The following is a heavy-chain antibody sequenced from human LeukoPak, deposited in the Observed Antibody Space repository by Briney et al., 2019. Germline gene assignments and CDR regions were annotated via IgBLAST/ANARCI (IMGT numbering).Heavy chain of an antibody. J-gene: IGHJ4*02. V-gene: IGHV3-7*01. Sequence: GGSLRLSCAASGFTFSSYWMSWVRQAPGKGLEWVANIKQDGSEKYYVESVKGRFIISRDNAKNSLFLQMNSLRAEDTAVFYCARVKGYYYDSRGYYYFDYWGQGTLVTVSS. CDR2: IKQDGSEK. D-gene: IGHD3-22*01. CDR1: GFTFSSYW. CDR3: ARVKGYYYDSRGYYYFDY.